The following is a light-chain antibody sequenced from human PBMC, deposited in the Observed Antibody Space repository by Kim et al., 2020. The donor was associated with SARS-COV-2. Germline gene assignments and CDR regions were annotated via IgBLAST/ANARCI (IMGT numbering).Light chain of an antibody. CDR1: QSVSSSY. CDR2: DAS. Sequence: EIVLTQSPAPLSLSPGERATLSCGASQSVSSSYLAWYQQKPGLAPRLLIYDASSRATGIPDRFSGSGSGTDFTLTISRLEPEDFAVYYCQQYGSSPPYTFGQGTKLEI. V-gene: IGKV3D-20*01. J-gene: IGKJ2*01. CDR3: QQYGSSPPYT.